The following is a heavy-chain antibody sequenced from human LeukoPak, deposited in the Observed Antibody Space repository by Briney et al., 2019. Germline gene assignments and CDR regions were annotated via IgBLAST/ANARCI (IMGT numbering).Heavy chain of an antibody. J-gene: IGHJ4*02. V-gene: IGHV3-7*01. Sequence: GGSLRLSCAASGFTFSSYWMSWVRQAPGKGLEWVANIKEDGSEKYYVDSVKGRFTISRDNAKNSLYLQMNSLRAEDTAVYYCARVRGIAVAGTASIYFDYWGQGTLVIVSS. CDR1: GFTFSSYW. D-gene: IGHD6-19*01. CDR3: ARVRGIAVAGTASIYFDY. CDR2: IKEDGSEK.